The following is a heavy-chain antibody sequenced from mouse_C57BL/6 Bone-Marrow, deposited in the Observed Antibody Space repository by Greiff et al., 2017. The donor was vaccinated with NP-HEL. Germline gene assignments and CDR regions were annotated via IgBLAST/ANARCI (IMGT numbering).Heavy chain of an antibody. V-gene: IGHV1-75*01. CDR3: ARSGPYYYGSSRDYFDY. CDR1: GYTFTDYY. CDR2: IFPGSGST. D-gene: IGHD1-1*01. Sequence: QVQLKQSGPELVKPGASVKISCKASGYTFTDYYINWVKQRPGQGLEWIGWIFPGSGSTYYIEKFKGKATLTVDKSSSTAYMLLSSLTSEDSAVYFCARSGPYYYGSSRDYFDYWGQGTTLTVSS. J-gene: IGHJ2*01.